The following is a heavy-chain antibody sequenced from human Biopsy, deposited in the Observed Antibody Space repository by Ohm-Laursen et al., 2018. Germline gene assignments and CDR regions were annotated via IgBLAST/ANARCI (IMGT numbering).Heavy chain of an antibody. CDR2: IYSGGNT. Sequence: SDTLSLTCALSGYSIIPSGPENWSWIRQPPGQGLQYIGFIYSGGNTNYNPSLRSRVTMSVNTSKNQFSLRLNSVTAADTAVYYCARGMRTTGWPYFDYWGQGILVTVSS. J-gene: IGHJ4*02. D-gene: IGHD2/OR15-2a*01. CDR1: GYSIIPSGPEN. V-gene: IGHV4-61*01. CDR3: ARGMRTTGWPYFDY.